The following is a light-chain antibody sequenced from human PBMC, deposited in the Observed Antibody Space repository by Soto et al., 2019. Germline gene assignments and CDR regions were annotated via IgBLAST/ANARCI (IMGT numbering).Light chain of an antibody. CDR1: QNFGSY. Sequence: EIVLTQSPATLSLSPGERATLSCRASQNFGSYLAWYQQKPGQAPRLLIYDASNRATGIPARFSGSGSGTDFTLTISSLEPEDFAIYYCQQRGSWPPYTFGQGTRLEI. CDR3: QQRGSWPPYT. CDR2: DAS. V-gene: IGKV3-11*01. J-gene: IGKJ2*01.